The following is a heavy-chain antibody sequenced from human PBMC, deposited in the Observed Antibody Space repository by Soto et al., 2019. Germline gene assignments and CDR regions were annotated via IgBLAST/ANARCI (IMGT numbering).Heavy chain of an antibody. CDR2: ISGSGGST. V-gene: IGHV3-23*01. Sequence: PGGSLRLSCAASGFTFNSYAMSWVRQTPGKGLEWVSAISGSGGSTYYADSVKGRFTISRDNSKNTLYLQMNSLRAEDTAVYYCAKDHRGPYSRRWYVIGFDYWGQGTLVTVSS. CDR3: AKDHRGPYSRRWYVIGFDY. CDR1: GFTFNSYA. J-gene: IGHJ4*02. D-gene: IGHD6-13*01.